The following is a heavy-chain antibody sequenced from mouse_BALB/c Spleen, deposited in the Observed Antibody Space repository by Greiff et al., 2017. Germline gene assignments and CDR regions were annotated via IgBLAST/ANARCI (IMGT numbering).Heavy chain of an antibody. CDR1: GYTFTDYA. V-gene: IGHV1S137*01. J-gene: IGHJ4*01. CDR2: ISTYYGDA. CDR3: ARSGVYGDYDGLYAMDY. D-gene: IGHD2-4*01. Sequence: QVQLQQSGAELVRPGVSVKISCKGSGYTFTDYAMHWVKQSHAKSLEWIGVISTYYGDASYNQKFKGKATMTVDKSSSTAYMELARLTSEDSAIYYCARSGVYGDYDGLYAMDYWGQGTSVTVSS.